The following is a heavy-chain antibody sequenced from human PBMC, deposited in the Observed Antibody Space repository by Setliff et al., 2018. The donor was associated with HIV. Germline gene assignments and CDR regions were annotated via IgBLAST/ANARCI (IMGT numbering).Heavy chain of an antibody. V-gene: IGHV4-34*01. D-gene: IGHD6-19*01. CDR1: GGSFNGYY. CDR3: ARAKRGIAVAGTDY. CDR2: VNHSGTT. J-gene: IGHJ4*02. Sequence: SETLSLTCAVYGGSFNGYYWSWIRQPPGKGLEWIGEVNHSGTTTYDPSLKNRVTISVDTSKNQFSLKLSSVTAADTAVYYCARAKRGIAVAGTDYWGQGTLVTVSS.